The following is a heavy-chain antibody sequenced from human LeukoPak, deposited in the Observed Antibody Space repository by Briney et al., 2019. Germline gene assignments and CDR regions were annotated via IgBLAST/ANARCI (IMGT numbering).Heavy chain of an antibody. CDR2: IYYSGST. V-gene: IGHV4-59*01. CDR1: GGSINSYY. J-gene: IGHJ4*02. Sequence: SETLSLTCTVSGGSINSYYWSWIRQPPGKGLEWIGYIYYSGSTNYNPSLKSRVTISVDTSKNQFSLKLSSVTAADTAVYYCARGRQWLVPYYFDYWGQGTLVTVSS. D-gene: IGHD6-19*01. CDR3: ARGRQWLVPYYFDY.